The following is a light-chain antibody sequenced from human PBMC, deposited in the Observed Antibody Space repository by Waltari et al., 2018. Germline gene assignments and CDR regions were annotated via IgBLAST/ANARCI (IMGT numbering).Light chain of an antibody. CDR1: SLRTYY. CDR2: GKN. V-gene: IGLV3-19*01. Sequence: SSALTPDPAVSVALGHTVRITCHGDSLRTYYAAWYQQEPEHARIRVLYGKNKRPSGIPDRFSGSSSRNTSSLTITGARAEDEADYYCNSRDSGSSAVRKFGGGTKLTV. CDR3: NSRDSGSSAVRK. J-gene: IGLJ3*02.